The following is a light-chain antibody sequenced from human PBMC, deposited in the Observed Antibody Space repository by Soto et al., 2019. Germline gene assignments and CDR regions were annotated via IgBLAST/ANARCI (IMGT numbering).Light chain of an antibody. CDR2: DVS. V-gene: IGLV2-14*01. J-gene: IGLJ2*01. Sequence: QSAPTQPASVSGSPGQSITISCTGTSSDVGGYKYVSWYQQHPDKAPKLMIYDVSNRPSGVSDRFSGSKSGNTASLTISGLQAEDEADYYCSSSTSTRTVVFGGGTKLTVL. CDR1: SSDVGGYKY. CDR3: SSSTSTRTVV.